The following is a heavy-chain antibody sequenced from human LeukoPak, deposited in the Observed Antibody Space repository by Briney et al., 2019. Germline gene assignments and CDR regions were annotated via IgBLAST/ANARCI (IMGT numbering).Heavy chain of an antibody. V-gene: IGHV4-39*01. CDR2: IYYSGST. Sequence: SETLSLTCTVSGGSISSYYWGWVRQPPGKGLEWGGSIYYSGSTYYNPSLKSRVTISVDTSKNQFSLKLSSVTAADTAVYYCARPRGYSYDYYFDYWGQGTLAIVSS. J-gene: IGHJ4*02. CDR1: GGSISSYY. CDR3: ARPRGYSYDYYFDY. D-gene: IGHD5-18*01.